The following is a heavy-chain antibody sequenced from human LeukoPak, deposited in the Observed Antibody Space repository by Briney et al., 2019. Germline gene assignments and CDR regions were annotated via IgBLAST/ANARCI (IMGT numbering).Heavy chain of an antibody. CDR2: IYPGDSDT. J-gene: IGHJ4*02. CDR3: ARSSDSSGFYDYFDY. V-gene: IGHV5-51*01. Sequence: GESLKISCEGSGYSFTSYWIGWVRQMPGQGLEWVAIIYPGDSDTIYSPSFQGQVTISADNSISTAYLQWSSLKASDTAMYYCARSSDSSGFYDYFDYWGQGTLVTVSS. CDR1: GYSFTSYW. D-gene: IGHD3-22*01.